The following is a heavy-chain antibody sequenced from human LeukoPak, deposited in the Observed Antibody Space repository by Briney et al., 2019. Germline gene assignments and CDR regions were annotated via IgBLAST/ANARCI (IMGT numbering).Heavy chain of an antibody. J-gene: IGHJ4*02. CDR1: GYTFTSYG. Sequence: GASVKVSCKASGYTFTSYGISWVRQAPGQGLEWMGWISVYNGNTNYAQKLQGRVTMTTDTSTSTAYMELRSLRSDDTAVYYCARGEEVSYYDFWSGYGNFDYWGQGTLVTVSS. V-gene: IGHV1-18*01. D-gene: IGHD3-3*01. CDR3: ARGEEVSYYDFWSGYGNFDY. CDR2: ISVYNGNT.